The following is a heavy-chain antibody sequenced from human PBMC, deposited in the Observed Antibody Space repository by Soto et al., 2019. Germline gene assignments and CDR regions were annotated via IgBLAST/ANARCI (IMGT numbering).Heavy chain of an antibody. V-gene: IGHV3-7*01. CDR2: IKQDGSEK. CDR1: GFTFSSYW. CDR3: ARRQRSGYYQLDAFDI. Sequence: HPGGSLRLSCAASGFTFSSYWMSWVRQAPGKGLEWVANIKQDGSEKYYVDSVKGRFTISRDNAKNSLYLQMNSLRAEDTAVYYCARRQRSGYYQLDAFDIWGQGTMVTVSS. J-gene: IGHJ3*02. D-gene: IGHD3-3*01.